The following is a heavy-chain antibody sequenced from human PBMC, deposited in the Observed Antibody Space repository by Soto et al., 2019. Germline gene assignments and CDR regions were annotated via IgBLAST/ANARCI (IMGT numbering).Heavy chain of an antibody. V-gene: IGHV3-66*01. CDR2: IYSGGST. CDR1: GFTVRHNY. D-gene: IGHD6-13*01. CDR3: ARDPPGIAASGGG. Sequence: EVQLVESGGGLVQPAGSLRLSCAASGFTVRHNYMNWVRQAPGKGLEWVSLIYSGGSTHYADSVKGRFTISRDNSKNTLYLQMNSLSAEDTAVYYCARDPPGIAASGGGWGPGTTVTVSS. J-gene: IGHJ6*02.